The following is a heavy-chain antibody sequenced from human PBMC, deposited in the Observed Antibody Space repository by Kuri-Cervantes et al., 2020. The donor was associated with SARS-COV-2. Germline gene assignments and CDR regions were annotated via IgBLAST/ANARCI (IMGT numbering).Heavy chain of an antibody. CDR1: GFTFSSYS. CDR2: ISSSSSTI. J-gene: IGHJ4*02. V-gene: IGHV3-48*01. D-gene: IGHD3-3*01. Sequence: GGSLRLSCAASGFTFSSYSMNWVRQAPGKGLEWVSYISSSSSTIYYADSVKGRFTISRDNAKNSLYLQMNSLRAEDTAVYYCAKEDSWIFGVVRIDYWGQGTLVTVSS. CDR3: AKEDSWIFGVVRIDY.